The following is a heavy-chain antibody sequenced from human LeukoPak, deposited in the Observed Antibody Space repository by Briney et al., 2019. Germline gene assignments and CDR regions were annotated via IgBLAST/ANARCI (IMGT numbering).Heavy chain of an antibody. CDR2: ISGSGSST. Sequence: GGSLRLSCAASGFTFSSYSMNWVRQAPGKGLEWVSAISGSGSSTYYADSVKGRFTISRDNSKNTLYLQMNSLRAEDTALYYCAKRDGYNSNPLKDWGQGTLVTVSS. V-gene: IGHV3-23*01. CDR1: GFTFSSYS. D-gene: IGHD5-24*01. J-gene: IGHJ4*02. CDR3: AKRDGYNSNPLKD.